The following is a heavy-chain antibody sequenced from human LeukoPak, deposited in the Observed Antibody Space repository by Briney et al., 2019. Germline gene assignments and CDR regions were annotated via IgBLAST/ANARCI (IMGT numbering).Heavy chain of an antibody. J-gene: IGHJ4*02. CDR2: IYYSGST. CDR1: GGSIRTYY. Sequence: PSETLSLTCTVSGGSIRTYYWSWIRQPPGKGLGWWGYIYYSGSTNYNPSLTSRVTISVDTSKNHCTLKLSSVTAADTAVYYCARGPLALRGYSYGFEYWGQGNLVTVSS. CDR3: ARGPLALRGYSYGFEY. V-gene: IGHV4-59*08. D-gene: IGHD5-18*01.